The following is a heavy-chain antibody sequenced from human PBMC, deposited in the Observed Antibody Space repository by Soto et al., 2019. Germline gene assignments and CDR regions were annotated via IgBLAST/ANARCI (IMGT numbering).Heavy chain of an antibody. Sequence: EVQLLESGGGLVQPGGSLRLSCVASGFTFSSYAMSWVRQAPGKGLEWVSGINADGVGTHYVDPVKGRFTITRDNSTNMLYLQMNSLRAEDTAIFYCAKEEGVAGSPLFPAWGQGVLVTVTS. CDR1: GFTFSSYA. J-gene: IGHJ5*02. D-gene: IGHD6-19*01. V-gene: IGHV3-23*01. CDR2: INADGVGT. CDR3: AKEEGVAGSPLFPA.